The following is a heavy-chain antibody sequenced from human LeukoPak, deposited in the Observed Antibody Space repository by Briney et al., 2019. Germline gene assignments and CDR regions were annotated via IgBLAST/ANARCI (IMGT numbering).Heavy chain of an antibody. D-gene: IGHD1-26*01. CDR3: AKNTGTYDGLVDS. J-gene: IGHJ4*02. CDR1: GFTFSSYG. Sequence: GRSLRLSCAASGFTFSSYGLHWVRQAPGKGLEWVAVISYDGSNKFCADSVKGRFTISRDNSKNTLYLQMNSLRAEDTAMYYCAKNTGTYDGLVDSWGQGTLVTVSS. V-gene: IGHV3-30*18. CDR2: ISYDGSNK.